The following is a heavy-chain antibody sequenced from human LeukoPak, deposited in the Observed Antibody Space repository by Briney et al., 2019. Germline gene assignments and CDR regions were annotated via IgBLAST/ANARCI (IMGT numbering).Heavy chain of an antibody. V-gene: IGHV7-4-1*02. D-gene: IGHD6-19*01. J-gene: IGHJ4*02. CDR2: INTNTGNP. CDR3: ARVAEYSSGWYDPFDY. Sequence: ASVKVSFKASEYIFTSYALNWVRQAPGQGLEWMGWINTNTGNPTYAQGFTGRFVFSLDTSVSTAYLQISSLKAEDTAVYYCARVAEYSSGWYDPFDYWGQGTLVTVSS. CDR1: EYIFTSYA.